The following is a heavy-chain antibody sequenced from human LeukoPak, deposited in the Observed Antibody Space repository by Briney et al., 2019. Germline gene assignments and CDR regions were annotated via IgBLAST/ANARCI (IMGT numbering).Heavy chain of an antibody. CDR1: GYSFIGYS. V-gene: IGHV1-2*02. CDR3: AREYVADSSPLFDY. J-gene: IGHJ4*02. D-gene: IGHD6-13*01. CDR2: INPNTGGT. Sequence: ASVKVSCKASGYSFIGYSMHWVRQAPGHGLEWRGWINPNTGGTNYAQKFQGRVTMTRDTSISTAYMELSSLRSDDTAVYHCAREYVADSSPLFDYWGQGSLVTVSS.